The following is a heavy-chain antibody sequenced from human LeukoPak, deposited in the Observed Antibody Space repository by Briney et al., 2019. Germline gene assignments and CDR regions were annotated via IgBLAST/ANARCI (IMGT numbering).Heavy chain of an antibody. V-gene: IGHV4-59*01. D-gene: IGHD5-24*01. CDR1: GASISSYH. CDR3: ARKDGDY. CDR2: MYNSGNT. J-gene: IGHJ4*02. Sequence: PSETLSLTCTVSGASISSYHWSWIRQPPGKGLEWIGYMYNSGNTNYNPSLKSRVTMSLDTSKNQFSPKLSSVTAADTAIYYCARKDGDYCGQGTLVIVSS.